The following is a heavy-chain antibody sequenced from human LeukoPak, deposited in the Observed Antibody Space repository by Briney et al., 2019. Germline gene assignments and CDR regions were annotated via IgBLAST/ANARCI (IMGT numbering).Heavy chain of an antibody. CDR2: INGSGDKT. Sequence: GGSLRLSCAASGFTLSNYAMNWVRQAPGKGLEWVSSINGSGDKTYYADSVKGRFTISRDNSKNTLYLQMNSLRAEDTAVYYCANPARTDYADYWGQGTLVTVSS. V-gene: IGHV3-23*01. CDR1: GFTLSNYA. J-gene: IGHJ4*02. CDR3: ANPARTDYADY. D-gene: IGHD1-14*01.